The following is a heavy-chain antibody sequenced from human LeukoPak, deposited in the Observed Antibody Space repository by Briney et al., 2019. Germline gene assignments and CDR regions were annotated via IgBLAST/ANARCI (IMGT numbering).Heavy chain of an antibody. CDR3: ATIRGSYGFDY. D-gene: IGHD1-26*01. CDR2: ISADGSST. CDR1: GFTFSRYW. J-gene: IGHJ4*02. Sequence: PGGALRLSCAASGFTFSRYWLHWVRQAPGKGLVWVSRISADGSSTSYVDSVKGRFTISRDNAKNTLYLPMNSLRAEDTAVYYCATIRGSYGFDYWGQGTLVTVSS. V-gene: IGHV3-74*01.